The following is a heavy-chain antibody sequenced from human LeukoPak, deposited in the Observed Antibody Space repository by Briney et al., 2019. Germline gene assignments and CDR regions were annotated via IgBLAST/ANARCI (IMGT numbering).Heavy chain of an antibody. D-gene: IGHD3-16*01. V-gene: IGHV1-69-2*01. CDR1: GYIFTDYY. Sequence: ASVTVSCKVSGYIFTDYYMHWVQQAPGKGLEWMGLVDPEDGETIYAEKFQGRVTITADTSTDTAYMELSSLRSEDTAIFYCATDMKLISGQNYWGNPLPAFDIWGQGTMVTVSS. CDR3: ATDMKLISGQNYWGNPLPAFDI. J-gene: IGHJ3*02. CDR2: VDPEDGET.